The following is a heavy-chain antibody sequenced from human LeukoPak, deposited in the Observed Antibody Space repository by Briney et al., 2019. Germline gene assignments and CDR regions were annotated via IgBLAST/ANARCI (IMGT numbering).Heavy chain of an antibody. J-gene: IGHJ4*02. Sequence: GGSLRLSCAASGFTFSSYAMSWVRQAPGKGLEWVSAISGSGGSTYYADSVKGRFNISRDNSKNTLYLQMNSLRAEDTAVYYCAKSPYSSPTYYFDYWGPGTLVTVSS. V-gene: IGHV3-23*01. CDR1: GFTFSSYA. CDR3: AKSPYSSPTYYFDY. D-gene: IGHD6-13*01. CDR2: ISGSGGST.